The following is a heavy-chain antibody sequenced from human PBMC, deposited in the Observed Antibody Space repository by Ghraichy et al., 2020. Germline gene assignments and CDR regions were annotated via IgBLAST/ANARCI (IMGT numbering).Heavy chain of an antibody. CDR2: IYYSGST. D-gene: IGHD3-10*01. J-gene: IGHJ6*02. CDR1: GGSISSSIYY. CDR3: ARDRRGGFGERFYGMDV. V-gene: IGHV4-39*07. Sequence: SQTLSLTCTVSGGSISSSIYYWGWIRQPPGKGLEWIGSIYYSGSTYYNPSLKSRVTISVDTSKNQFSLKLSSVTAADTAVYYCARDRRGGFGERFYGMDVWGQGTTVTVSS.